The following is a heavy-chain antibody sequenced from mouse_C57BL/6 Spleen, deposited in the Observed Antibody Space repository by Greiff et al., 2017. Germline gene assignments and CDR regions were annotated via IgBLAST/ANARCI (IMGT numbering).Heavy chain of an antibody. V-gene: IGHV1-47*01. CDR1: GYTFTTYP. CDR3: AMRGSAQATFDY. Sequence: QVQLKESGAELVKPGASVKMSCKASGYTFTTYPIEWMKQNHGKSLEWIGNFHPYNDDTKYNEKFKGKSTLTVEKSASTVYLELSRLTSDDSAVYYYAMRGSAQATFDYWGQGTSLTVSS. CDR2: FHPYNDDT. D-gene: IGHD3-2*02. J-gene: IGHJ2*02.